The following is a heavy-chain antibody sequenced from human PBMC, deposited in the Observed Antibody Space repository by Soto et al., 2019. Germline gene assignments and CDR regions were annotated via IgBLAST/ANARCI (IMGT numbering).Heavy chain of an antibody. Sequence: QVQPVQSGAEVKKPGSSVKVSCKASGDTFSSYAINWVRQAPGQGLEWMGGIIPMFGTANYAQKFKGRVTITAGESTSTVYMELSSLRSEDTAVYYCARVGPAHYYDSSGYYSPLDYWGQGTLLTVSS. CDR3: ARVGPAHYYDSSGYYSPLDY. CDR1: GDTFSSYA. D-gene: IGHD3-22*01. CDR2: IIPMFGTA. V-gene: IGHV1-69*01. J-gene: IGHJ4*02.